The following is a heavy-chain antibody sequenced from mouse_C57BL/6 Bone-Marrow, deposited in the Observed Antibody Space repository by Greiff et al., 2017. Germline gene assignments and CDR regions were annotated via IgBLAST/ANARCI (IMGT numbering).Heavy chain of an antibody. CDR3: ASPHYYGFDY. D-gene: IGHD1-2*01. CDR1: GYAFSSSW. CDR2: IYPGDGDT. Sequence: VKLQESGPELVKPGASVKISCKASGYAFSSSWMNWVKQRPGKGLEWIGRIYPGDGDTNYNGKFKGKATLTADKSSSTAYMQLSSLTSEDSAVYFCASPHYYGFDYWGQGTTLTVSS. V-gene: IGHV1-82*01. J-gene: IGHJ2*01.